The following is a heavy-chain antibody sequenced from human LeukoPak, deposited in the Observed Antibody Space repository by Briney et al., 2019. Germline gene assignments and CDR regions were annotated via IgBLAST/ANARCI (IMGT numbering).Heavy chain of an antibody. J-gene: IGHJ6*02. V-gene: IGHV1-18*01. Sequence: RWASVKVSCKASGYTFTSYGISWVRQAPGQGLEWMGWISAYNGNTNYAQKLQGRVTMTTDTSTSTAYMELRSLRSDDTAVYYCARELYSSGWYLEYYYYGMDVWGQGTTVTVSS. CDR1: GYTFTSYG. D-gene: IGHD6-19*01. CDR3: ARELYSSGWYLEYYYYGMDV. CDR2: ISAYNGNT.